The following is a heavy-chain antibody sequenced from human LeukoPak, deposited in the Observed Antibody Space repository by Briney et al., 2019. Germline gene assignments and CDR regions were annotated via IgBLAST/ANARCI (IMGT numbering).Heavy chain of an antibody. J-gene: IGHJ6*02. CDR3: ARLTGYSYGGRGYYHGMDV. CDR2: IYYSGST. V-gene: IGHV4-31*03. Sequence: PSETLSLTCTVSGGSISSGGYYWSWIRQHPGKGLEWIGYIYYSGSTYYNPSLKSRVTISVDTSKNQFSLKLSSVTAADTAVYYCARLTGYSYGGRGYYHGMDVWGQGTTVTVSS. D-gene: IGHD5-18*01. CDR1: GGSISSGGYY.